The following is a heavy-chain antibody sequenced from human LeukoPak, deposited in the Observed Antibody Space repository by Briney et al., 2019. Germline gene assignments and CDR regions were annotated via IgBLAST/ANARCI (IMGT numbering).Heavy chain of an antibody. D-gene: IGHD1-26*01. V-gene: IGHV5-51*01. CDR3: ASSRSGSYSDY. CDR1: GYSFTNYW. J-gene: IGHJ4*02. Sequence: GESLQISCKGSGYSFTNYWIGWVRQMPGKGLEWMGIVYPDDSDTRYSPSFQGQVTISADKSISTAYLQWSSLKASDTAMFYCASSRSGSYSDYWGQGTLVTVSS. CDR2: VYPDDSDT.